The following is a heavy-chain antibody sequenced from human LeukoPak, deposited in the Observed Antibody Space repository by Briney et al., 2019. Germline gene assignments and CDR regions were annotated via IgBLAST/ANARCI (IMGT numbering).Heavy chain of an antibody. D-gene: IGHD2-2*01. CDR3: ARAIVVVPAAKGRAFDI. J-gene: IGHJ3*02. CDR1: GFTFSSYS. Sequence: RGSLRLSCAASGFTFSSYSMNWVRQAPGKGLEWVSSISSSSSYIYYADSVKGRFTISRDNAKNSLYLQMNSLRAEDTAVYYCARAIVVVPAAKGRAFDIWGQGTMVTVSS. CDR2: ISSSSSYI. V-gene: IGHV3-21*01.